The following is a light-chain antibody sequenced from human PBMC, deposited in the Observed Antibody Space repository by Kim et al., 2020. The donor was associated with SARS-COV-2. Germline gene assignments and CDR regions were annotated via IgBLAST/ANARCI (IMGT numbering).Light chain of an antibody. V-gene: IGKV1-16*01. CDR3: QQCHSYPLT. Sequence: DLQMTQSPSSLSASVGDRVTITCRASQGISSLLAWYQQRPGTAPKPLIYAASNLQSGVPSRFSARGSGTDFTLTISSLQPEDFATYYCQQCHSYPLTFGEGTKVDIK. CDR2: AAS. CDR1: QGISSL. J-gene: IGKJ4*01.